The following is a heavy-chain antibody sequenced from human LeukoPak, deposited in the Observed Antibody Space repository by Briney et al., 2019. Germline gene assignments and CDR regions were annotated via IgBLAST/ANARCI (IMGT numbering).Heavy chain of an antibody. V-gene: IGHV3-30-3*01. D-gene: IGHD5-24*01. J-gene: IGHJ4*02. CDR1: GFTFSSYA. CDR3: ARDRGDGSLDY. Sequence: GGPLRLSCEASGFTFSSYAMHWVRQAPGKGLEWVAVISYDGSNKYYADSVKGRFTISRDNSKNTLYLQMNSLRAEDTAVYYCARDRGDGSLDYWGQGTLVTVSS. CDR2: ISYDGSNK.